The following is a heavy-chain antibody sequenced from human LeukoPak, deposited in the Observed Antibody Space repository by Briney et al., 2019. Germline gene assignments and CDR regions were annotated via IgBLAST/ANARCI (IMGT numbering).Heavy chain of an antibody. CDR3: AKEQCSNCGTYHIFDC. CDR1: GFTFDDYA. J-gene: IGHJ4*02. CDR2: ISWNSGSI. D-gene: IGHD2-21*01. Sequence: SGGSLRLSCAASGFTFDDYAMHWVRHAPGKGLEWVSGISWNSGSIGYADSVKGRFTISRDNSKNTLYLQMNSLRDEDTAVYYCAKEQCSNCGTYHIFDCWGQGTLVTVSS. V-gene: IGHV3-9*01.